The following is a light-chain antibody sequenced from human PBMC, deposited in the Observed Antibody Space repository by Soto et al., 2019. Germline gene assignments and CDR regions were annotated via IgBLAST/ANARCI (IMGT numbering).Light chain of an antibody. Sequence: QAVVTQEPSLSVSPGGTVTLTCALTTGAVTSDYYPNWFQRKPGQALRTLIYRTSNKHSWTPARFSGSLLGGKAALTLSGVQPEDEADYYCVLLYGGAWVFGGGTKLTVL. CDR2: RTS. CDR1: TGAVTSDYY. CDR3: VLLYGGAWV. J-gene: IGLJ3*02. V-gene: IGLV7-43*01.